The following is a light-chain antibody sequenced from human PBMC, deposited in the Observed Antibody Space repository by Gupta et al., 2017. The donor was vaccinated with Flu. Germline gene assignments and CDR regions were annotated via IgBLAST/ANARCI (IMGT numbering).Light chain of an antibody. J-gene: IGLJ2*01. Sequence: SSELTQDPAVSVALGQTVRITCHGDSLRRYYATWYQQKPGQAPVVVIYGKNNRPSGIPDRFSGSQSDNTASLTITGAQAEDEADYHCSYRDINNRVLFGGGTKLTVL. CDR2: GKN. CDR1: SLRRYY. V-gene: IGLV3-19*01. CDR3: SYRDINNRVL.